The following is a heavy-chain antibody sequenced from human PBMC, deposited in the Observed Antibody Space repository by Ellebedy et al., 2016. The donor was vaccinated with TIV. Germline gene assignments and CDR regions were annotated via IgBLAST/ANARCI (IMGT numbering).Heavy chain of an antibody. CDR3: ATSYYYDSSGYYYLDY. CDR2: IYSGGST. J-gene: IGHJ4*02. D-gene: IGHD3-22*01. CDR1: GFTFSSYG. Sequence: GGSLRLSCAASGFTFSSYGMHWVRQAPGKGLEWVSIIYSGGSTYYADSVKGRFTISRDNSKNTPYLQMNSLRAEDTAVYYCATSYYYDSSGYYYLDYWGQGTLVTVSS. V-gene: IGHV3-66*01.